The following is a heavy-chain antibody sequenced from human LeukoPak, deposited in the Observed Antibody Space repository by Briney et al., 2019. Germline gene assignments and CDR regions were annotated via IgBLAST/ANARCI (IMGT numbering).Heavy chain of an antibody. J-gene: IGHJ4*02. Sequence: GRSLRLSCAASGFTVSSNYMSWVRQAPGKGLEWVSAISGSGGSTYYADSVKGRFTISRDNSKNTLYLQMNSLRAEDTAVYYCAKDTGIAVAGTSNYWGQGTLVTVSS. D-gene: IGHD6-19*01. CDR1: GFTVSSNY. CDR3: AKDTGIAVAGTSNY. V-gene: IGHV3-23*01. CDR2: ISGSGGST.